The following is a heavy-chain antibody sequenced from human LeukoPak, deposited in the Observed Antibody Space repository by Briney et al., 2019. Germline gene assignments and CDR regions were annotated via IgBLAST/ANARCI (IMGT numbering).Heavy chain of an antibody. CDR1: GFTFSSSA. CDR3: AKDLFGETNVLRYFDWFGHAFDI. CDR2: INNVGSHI. V-gene: IGHV3-23*03. D-gene: IGHD3-9*01. J-gene: IGHJ3*02. Sequence: TGGSLRLSCAVSGFTFSSSAMNWVRQAPGKGLEWVSSINNVGSHIYYADSVKGRFTISRDNSKNTLYLQMNSLRAEDTAVYYCAKDLFGETNVLRYFDWFGHAFDIWGQGTMVTVSS.